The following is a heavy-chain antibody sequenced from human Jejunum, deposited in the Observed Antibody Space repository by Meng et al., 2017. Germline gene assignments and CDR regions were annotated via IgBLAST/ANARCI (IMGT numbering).Heavy chain of an antibody. CDR3: AKDDGGTQTTSFDV. D-gene: IGHD4-23*01. CDR1: GFTFSSYV. V-gene: IGHV3-23*01. J-gene: IGHJ3*01. CDR2: ISGSGGST. Sequence: GESLKISCAASGFTFSSYVMSWVRQAPGKGLEWVSSISGSGGSTYYADSVKGRFTISRDNSKNTLYLQMNSLRAEDTAVYYCAKDDGGTQTTSFDVWGQGTMVTVSS.